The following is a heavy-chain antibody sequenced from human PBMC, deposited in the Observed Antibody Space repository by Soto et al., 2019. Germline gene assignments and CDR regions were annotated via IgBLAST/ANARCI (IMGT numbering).Heavy chain of an antibody. CDR1: GFTFSSYS. CDR3: ARGGGNSHYYYYYGMDV. V-gene: IGHV3-21*01. Sequence: GGSLRLSCAASGFTFSSYSMNWVRRAPGKGLEWVSSISSSSSYIYYADSVKGRFTISRDNAKNSLYLQMNSLRAEDTAVYYCARGGGNSHYYYYYGMDVWGQGTTVTVSS. J-gene: IGHJ6*02. CDR2: ISSSSSYI. D-gene: IGHD2-21*02.